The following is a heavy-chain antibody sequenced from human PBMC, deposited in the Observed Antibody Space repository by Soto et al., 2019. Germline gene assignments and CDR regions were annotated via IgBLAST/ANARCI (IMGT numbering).Heavy chain of an antibody. CDR1: GFTFSSYA. D-gene: IGHD6-13*01. V-gene: IGHV3-23*01. Sequence: EVQLLESGGGLVQPGGSLRLSCAASGFTFSSYAMSWVRQAPGKGLEWVSAISGSGGSTYYADSVKGRFTISRDNSKNTLYLQMNSLRAEDTAVYYCAKLDSSSWYVWAEYFQHWGQGTLVTVSS. J-gene: IGHJ1*01. CDR2: ISGSGGST. CDR3: AKLDSSSWYVWAEYFQH.